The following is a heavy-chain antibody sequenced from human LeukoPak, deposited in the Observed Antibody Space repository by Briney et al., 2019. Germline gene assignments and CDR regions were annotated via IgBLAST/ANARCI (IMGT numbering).Heavy chain of an antibody. CDR2: ISSSGSTI. D-gene: IGHD3-9*01. V-gene: IGHV3-48*03. J-gene: IGHJ4*02. CDR1: GFTFSSYE. CDR3: ARELPHRRHFDWLPQSYYFDY. Sequence: GGSLRLSCGASGFTFSSYEMNWVRQAPGKGLEWVSYISSSGSTIYYADSVKGRFTISRDNAKNSLYLQMNSLRAEDTAVYYCARELPHRRHFDWLPQSYYFDYWGQGTLVTVSS.